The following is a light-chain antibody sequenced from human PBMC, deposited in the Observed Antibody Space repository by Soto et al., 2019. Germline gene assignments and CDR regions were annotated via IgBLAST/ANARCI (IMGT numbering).Light chain of an antibody. Sequence: QAVVTQPASVSGSPGQSITISCTGTSSDVGAYNYVSWHQHHPGKVPKVVIYDVINRPSGVSNRFSGSKSGNTASLTISGLQAEDEADYYCSSYTTTETRIFGGGTKLTVL. CDR2: DVI. V-gene: IGLV2-14*03. J-gene: IGLJ2*01. CDR3: SSYTTTETRI. CDR1: SSDVGAYNY.